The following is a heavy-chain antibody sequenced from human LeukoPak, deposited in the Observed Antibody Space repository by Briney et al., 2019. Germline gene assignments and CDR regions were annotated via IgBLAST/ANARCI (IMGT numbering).Heavy chain of an antibody. V-gene: IGHV1-8*01. CDR1: GYTFTSYD. D-gene: IGHD3-10*01. CDR3: ARLMVRGVTPY. Sequence: GASVKVSCKASGYTFTSYDINWVRQATGQGLEWMGWMNPNSGNTGYAQKFQGRVTMTRDTSISTAYMELSRLRSDDTAVYYCARLMVRGVTPYWGQGTLVTVSS. CDR2: MNPNSGNT. J-gene: IGHJ4*02.